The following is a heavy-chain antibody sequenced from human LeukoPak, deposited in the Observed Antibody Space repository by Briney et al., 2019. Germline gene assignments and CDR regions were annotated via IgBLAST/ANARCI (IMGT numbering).Heavy chain of an antibody. J-gene: IGHJ4*02. V-gene: IGHV4-38-2*01. CDR3: ARLAYFWSGYSYYFDY. D-gene: IGHD3-3*01. Sequence: PSETLSLTCAVSGYSISSGYYWGWIRPPPGKGLEWIGIIYHSGSTYYNPSLKSRVTISVDTSKNQFSLKLSSVTAADTAVYYCARLAYFWSGYSYYFDYWGQGTLVTVSS. CDR1: GYSISSGYY. CDR2: IYHSGST.